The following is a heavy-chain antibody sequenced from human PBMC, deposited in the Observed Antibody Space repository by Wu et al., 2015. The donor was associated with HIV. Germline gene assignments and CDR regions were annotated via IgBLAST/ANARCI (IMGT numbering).Heavy chain of an antibody. D-gene: IGHD1-26*01. J-gene: IGHJ4*01. Sequence: QVHLVQSGTEVKKPGSSVRLSCKASGGPTSEDSSSTYAMNWVRQAPGQGLEWVGGIIPIFGTTNYAQRFQGRVTVTTDEITDTTYLDLRRLRVDDTALYFCVRGPDYAGSYYSNNWGRGTTGQRLL. CDR3: VRGPDYAGSYYSNN. CDR2: IIPIFGTT. CDR1: GGPTSEDSSSTYA. V-gene: IGHV1-69*05.